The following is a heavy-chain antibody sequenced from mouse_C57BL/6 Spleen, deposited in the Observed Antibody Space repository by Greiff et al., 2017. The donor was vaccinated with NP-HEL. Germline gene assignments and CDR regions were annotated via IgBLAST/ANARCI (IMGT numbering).Heavy chain of an antibody. D-gene: IGHD3-2*02. CDR2: IRNKANNHAT. CDR1: GFTFSDAW. CDR3: TLAAQATAWFAY. Sequence: EVQLVESGGGLVQPGGSMKLSCAASGFTFSDAWMDWVRQSPEKGLEWVAEIRNKANNHATYYAESVKGRFTISRDDSKSSVYLQMNSLRAEDTGIYYCTLAAQATAWFAYWGQGTLVTVSA. V-gene: IGHV6-6*01. J-gene: IGHJ3*01.